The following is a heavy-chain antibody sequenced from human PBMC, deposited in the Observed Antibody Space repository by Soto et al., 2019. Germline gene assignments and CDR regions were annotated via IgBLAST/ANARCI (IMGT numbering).Heavy chain of an antibody. Sequence: GGSLRLSCAASGFTFSSYSMNWVRQAPGKGLEWVSSISSSSSYIYYADSVKGRFTISRDNAKNSLYLQMNSLRAEDTVVYYCARDHSSPPAIDYWGQGTLVTVSS. D-gene: IGHD6-13*01. CDR2: ISSSSSYI. V-gene: IGHV3-21*01. J-gene: IGHJ4*02. CDR1: GFTFSSYS. CDR3: ARDHSSPPAIDY.